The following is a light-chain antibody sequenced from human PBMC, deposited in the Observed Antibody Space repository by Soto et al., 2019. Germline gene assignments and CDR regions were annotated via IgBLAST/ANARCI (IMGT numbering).Light chain of an antibody. Sequence: EIVMTQSPATLSVSPGERATLSCRASQSVSSNLAWFQQKPGQGPRLLIYAASIRATGIPARFSGSGSGTEFTLTISSLQSEDFAVYYCQQYNNWPPYTFGQGTKLEMK. CDR3: QQYNNWPPYT. CDR2: AAS. CDR1: QSVSSN. J-gene: IGKJ2*01. V-gene: IGKV3-15*01.